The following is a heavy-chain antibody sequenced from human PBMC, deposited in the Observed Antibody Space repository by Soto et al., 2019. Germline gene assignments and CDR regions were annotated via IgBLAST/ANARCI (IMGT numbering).Heavy chain of an antibody. Sequence: EVQLLESWGGLVQPGGSLILSCAASGFTFSSYAMSWVRQAPGKGLEWVSAISGSGGSTYYSDSVKGRFTISRDNSKNAMYLQRNSMRALDQAVYYCAKEAVAVLHVGGTLGVWGWFDTWGQVTQVPVSS. CDR1: GFTFSSYA. D-gene: IGHD3-16*01. CDR2: ISGSGGST. CDR3: AKEAVAVLHVGGTLGVWGWFDT. J-gene: IGHJ5*02. V-gene: IGHV3-23*01.